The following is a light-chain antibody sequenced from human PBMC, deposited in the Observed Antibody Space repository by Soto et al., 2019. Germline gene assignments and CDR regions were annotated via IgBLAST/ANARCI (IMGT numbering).Light chain of an antibody. CDR3: SSYAGSSNGGWG. CDR1: SSDVGGYNY. Sequence: QSALTQPPSASGSPGQSVIISCTGTSSDVGGYNYVSWYQQHPGKAPKLMIYEVSKRPSGVPDRFSGSTSGNTASLTVSGLQAEDEADYYCSSYAGSSNGGWGFGGGTKLTVL. CDR2: EVS. V-gene: IGLV2-8*01. J-gene: IGLJ3*02.